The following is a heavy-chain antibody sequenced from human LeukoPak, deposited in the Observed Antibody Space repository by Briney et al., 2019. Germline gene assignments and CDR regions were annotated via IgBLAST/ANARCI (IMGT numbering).Heavy chain of an antibody. D-gene: IGHD3-10*01. V-gene: IGHV3-15*01. Sequence: PGGSLRLSCAASGFTFSNAWMSWVRQAPGKGLEWVGRILGKIDGGTTDYAAPVKGRFTISRDDSKNTLYLQMNSLKTEDTAVYYCTTDEGVDDYFDYWGQGALVTVSS. CDR2: ILGKIDGGTT. CDR3: TTDEGVDDYFDY. CDR1: GFTFSNAW. J-gene: IGHJ4*02.